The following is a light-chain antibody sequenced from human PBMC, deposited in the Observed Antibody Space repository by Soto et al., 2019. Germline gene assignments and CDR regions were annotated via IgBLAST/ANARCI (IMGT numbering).Light chain of an antibody. CDR1: TSNLGNNY. Sequence: QSVLAQPPSVSAAPGQRVTVSCSTTTSNLGNNYISWYQHLPGAAPRLLIYDDTERPSGIPDRFSGSRSATSATLGIAGLQTGDEADYFCGAWDPSLNADLFGTGTKVTV. V-gene: IGLV1-51*01. CDR3: GAWDPSLNADL. CDR2: DDT. J-gene: IGLJ1*01.